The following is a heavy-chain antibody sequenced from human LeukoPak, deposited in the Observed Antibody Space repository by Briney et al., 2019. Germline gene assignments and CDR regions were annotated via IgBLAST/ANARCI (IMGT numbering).Heavy chain of an antibody. CDR1: GYSLTKLC. V-gene: IGHV1-24*01. CDR3: ARADRYNWNPGDYFDY. J-gene: IGHJ4*02. Sequence: ASVKVSCKVSGYSLTKLCMHWVRQAPGKGLEWMGNFDPEDGETIYAQKFQGRVTMTEDTSTDTAYMELNSLTSEDTAVYYCARADRYNWNPGDYFDYWGQGTLVTVSS. CDR2: FDPEDGET. D-gene: IGHD1-20*01.